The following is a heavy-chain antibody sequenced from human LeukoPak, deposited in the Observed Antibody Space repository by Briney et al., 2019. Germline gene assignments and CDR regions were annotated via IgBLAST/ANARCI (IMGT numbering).Heavy chain of an antibody. CDR3: ARGAYSGYDFYYMDV. J-gene: IGHJ6*03. Sequence: SVKVSCKASGGTFSSYAISWVRQAPGQGLEWMGGIIPIFGTANYAQKFQGRVTITADKSTSTAYMELSSLRSEDTAVYYCARGAYSGYDFYYMDVWGKGTTVTISS. D-gene: IGHD1-26*01. V-gene: IGHV1-69*06. CDR1: GGTFSSYA. CDR2: IIPIFGTA.